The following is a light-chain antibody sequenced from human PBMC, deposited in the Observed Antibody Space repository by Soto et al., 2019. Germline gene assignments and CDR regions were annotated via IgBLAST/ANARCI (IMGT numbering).Light chain of an antibody. Sequence: GDRVTITCRASQSIFNYVNWYQQKPGKAPKLLIFAASSLQSGVPSRFSGSRSGPDFTLTISSLQPEDFATYYCQQSYSSPPTFGQGTKV. V-gene: IGKV1-39*01. CDR2: AAS. J-gene: IGKJ1*01. CDR3: QQSYSSPPT. CDR1: QSIFNY.